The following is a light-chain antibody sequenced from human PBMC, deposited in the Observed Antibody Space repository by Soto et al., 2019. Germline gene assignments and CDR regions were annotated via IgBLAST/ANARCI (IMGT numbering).Light chain of an antibody. V-gene: IGKV1-8*01. CDR3: QQYYSYPWT. J-gene: IGKJ1*01. CDR2: AAS. CDR1: QGISSY. Sequence: AIRMTQSPSSLSASTGDRVTITCRASQGISSYLAWYQQKPGKAPKLLIYAASTLQSGVPSRFSGSGSGTDFTLTISCLQSEDFATYYCQQYYSYPWTSGQGTQVEIK.